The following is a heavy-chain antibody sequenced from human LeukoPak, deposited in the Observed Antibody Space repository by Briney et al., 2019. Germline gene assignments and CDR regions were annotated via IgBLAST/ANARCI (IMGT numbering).Heavy chain of an antibody. CDR2: ISGSGGST. CDR1: GFTFSSYA. Sequence: PGGSLRLSCAASGFTFSSYAMSWVRQAPGKGLEWVSAISGSGGSTYYADSVKGRFTISRDNSKNTLYLQMNSLRAEDTAVYYCAKDLFSFYCSSTSCYTDWFDPWGQGTLVTVSS. J-gene: IGHJ5*02. D-gene: IGHD2-2*02. CDR3: AKDLFSFYCSSTSCYTDWFDP. V-gene: IGHV3-23*01.